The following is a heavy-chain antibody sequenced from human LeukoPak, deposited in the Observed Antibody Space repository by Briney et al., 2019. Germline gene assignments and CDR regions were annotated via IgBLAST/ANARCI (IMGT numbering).Heavy chain of an antibody. CDR1: GGSISSYY. V-gene: IGHV4-4*07. CDR2: IYTSGST. CDR3: ARGFVVPAAISYYYYMDV. Sequence: SETLSLTRTVSGGSISSYYWSWIRQPAGKGLEWIGRIYTSGSTNYNPSLKSRVTMSVDMSKNQFSLKLSSVTAADTAVYYCARGFVVPAAISYYYYMDVWGKGTTVTVSS. D-gene: IGHD2-2*01. J-gene: IGHJ6*03.